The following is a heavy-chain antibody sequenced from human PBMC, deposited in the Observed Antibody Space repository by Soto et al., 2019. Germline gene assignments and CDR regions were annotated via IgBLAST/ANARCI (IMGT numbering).Heavy chain of an antibody. CDR1: GYTFTSYG. J-gene: IGHJ3*02. CDR3: ATRVRYDGSGSYLNDAFDI. CDR2: ISAYNGNT. V-gene: IGHV1-18*01. D-gene: IGHD3-10*01. Sequence: ASVKVSCKASGYTFTSYGISWVRQAPGQGLEWMGWISAYNGNTNYAQKLQGRVTMTTDTSTSTAYMELRSLRSDDTAVYYCATRVRYDGSGSYLNDAFDIWGQGTMVTVSS.